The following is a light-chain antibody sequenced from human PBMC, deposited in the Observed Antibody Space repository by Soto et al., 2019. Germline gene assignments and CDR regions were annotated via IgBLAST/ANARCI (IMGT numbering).Light chain of an antibody. J-gene: IGLJ2*01. Sequence: QSALTQPASVSGSPGQSITISCTGTSSDVGSYNLVSWYQQHPGKAPKLMIYEGSKRPSGVSNRFSGSKSGNTASLTISGRQDEDEAEYYCCSYAGSSTFKVFGGGTKLTVL. CDR3: CSYAGSSTFKV. CDR1: SSDVGSYNL. CDR2: EGS. V-gene: IGLV2-23*03.